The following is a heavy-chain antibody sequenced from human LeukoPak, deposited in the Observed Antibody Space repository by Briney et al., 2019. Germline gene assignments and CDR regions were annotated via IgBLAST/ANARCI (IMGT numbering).Heavy chain of an antibody. D-gene: IGHD7-27*01. V-gene: IGHV1-18*04. CDR3: ARGPPNWGYDY. J-gene: IGHJ4*02. Sequence: ASVKVSCKASGYSFPNYGVSWVRQAPGQGLEWLGWISGYNGNTNYAQKFQGRVTMTTDTSTSTSYMELRSLRSDDTAMYYCARGPPNWGYDYWGPGTLVTVSS. CDR2: ISGYNGNT. CDR1: GYSFPNYG.